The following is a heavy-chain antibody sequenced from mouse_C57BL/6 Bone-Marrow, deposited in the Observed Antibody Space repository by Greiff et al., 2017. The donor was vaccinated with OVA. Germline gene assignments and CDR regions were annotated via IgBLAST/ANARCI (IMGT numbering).Heavy chain of an antibody. D-gene: IGHD2-4*01. Sequence: EVKLVESGGGLVQSGRSLRLSCATSGFTFSDFYMEWVRQAPGKGLEWIAASRNKANDYTTAYSASVKGRFIVSRDTSQSILYLQMNALRAEDTAIYYCARDTWGTYDYGGYWYFDVWGTGTTVTVSS. CDR2: SRNKANDYTT. V-gene: IGHV7-1*01. J-gene: IGHJ1*03. CDR1: GFTFSDFY. CDR3: ARDTWGTYDYGGYWYFDV.